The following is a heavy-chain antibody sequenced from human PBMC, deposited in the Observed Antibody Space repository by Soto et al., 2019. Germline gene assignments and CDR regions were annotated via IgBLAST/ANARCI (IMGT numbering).Heavy chain of an antibody. J-gene: IGHJ4*02. CDR1: GGSIDGSNYY. Sequence: SETLSLTCNVSGGSIDGSNYYWDWLRQPPGKGLEWIGTTYYNGNAYYNPSLRSRVSMSVDTSKNQFSLKLISVTAADTAVYYCARHFVAVVIKGWGYWGQGKLVTVSS. V-gene: IGHV4-39*01. CDR3: ARHFVAVVIKGWGY. CDR2: TYYNGNA. D-gene: IGHD3-10*01.